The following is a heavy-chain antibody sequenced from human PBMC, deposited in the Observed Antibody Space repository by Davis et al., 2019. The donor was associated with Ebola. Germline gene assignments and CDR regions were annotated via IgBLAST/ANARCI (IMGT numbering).Heavy chain of an antibody. V-gene: IGHV5-51*01. CDR3: ARGRWLRSREVFPPEDY. CDR1: GYSFTSYW. D-gene: IGHD5-12*01. Sequence: GESLKISCKGSGYSFTSYWIGWVRQMPGKGLEWMGIIYPGDSDTRYSPSFQGQVTISADKSISTAYLQWSSLKASDTAMYYCARGRWLRSREVFPPEDYWGQGTLVTVSS. CDR2: IYPGDSDT. J-gene: IGHJ4*02.